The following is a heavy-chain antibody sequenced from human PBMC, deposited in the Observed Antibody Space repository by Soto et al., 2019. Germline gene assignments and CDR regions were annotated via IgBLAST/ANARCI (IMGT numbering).Heavy chain of an antibody. D-gene: IGHD6-19*01. J-gene: IGHJ4*02. CDR1: GFTFSSHA. CDR2: ITGSGGST. V-gene: IGHV3-23*01. CDR3: AKDLQFSGWLSAQTFDY. Sequence: GGSLRLSCAVSGFTFSSHAMSWVRQAPGKGLECVLSITGSGGSTYYADSVKGRFTISRDKSKNTLYLQMNSLRGEDTAVYYCAKDLQFSGWLSAQTFDYWGQGTRVTVSS.